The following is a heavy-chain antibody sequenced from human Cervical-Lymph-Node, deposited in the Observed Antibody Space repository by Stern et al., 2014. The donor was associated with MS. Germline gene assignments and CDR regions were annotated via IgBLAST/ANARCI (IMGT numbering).Heavy chain of an antibody. CDR2: VNTYYDNT. CDR3: ARGSSSSYYYYYGMDV. CDR1: GYTFGNFG. V-gene: IGHV1-18*01. D-gene: IGHD6-6*01. Sequence: QVELVQSGAEVKKPGESVMVSCQFSGYTFGNFGINWVRQAHGQGFEWMGWVNTYYDNTNYAQNLQGRGPLTTDTSTSTASMELRNLTSDDTAVYYCARGSSSSYYYYYGMDVWGQGTTVTVSS. J-gene: IGHJ6*02.